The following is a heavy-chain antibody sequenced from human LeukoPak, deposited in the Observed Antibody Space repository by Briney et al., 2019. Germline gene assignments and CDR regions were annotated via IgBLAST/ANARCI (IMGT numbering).Heavy chain of an antibody. CDR2: IYSGGDT. V-gene: IGHV3-66*01. Sequence: GGSLRLSCAASGFTVSGNYMSWVRQAPGKGLEWVSVIYSGGDTYYADFVRGRFTTSRDNSKNTLYLQMNRLRAEDTAVYYCARTLGESYDSWGQGTLVTVSS. J-gene: IGHJ4*02. CDR3: ARTLGESYDS. D-gene: IGHD3-10*01. CDR1: GFTVSGNY.